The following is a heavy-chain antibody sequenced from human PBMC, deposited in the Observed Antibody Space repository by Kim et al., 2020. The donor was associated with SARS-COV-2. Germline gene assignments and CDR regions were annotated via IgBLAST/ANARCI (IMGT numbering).Heavy chain of an antibody. J-gene: IGHJ4*02. CDR3: AKTLEVPSVMSYFDS. V-gene: IGHV3-23*01. CDR2: IFDNGHTT. CDR1: GFTFSNSV. Sequence: GGSLRLSCAASGFTFSNSVMGWVRQVPGKGLEWVSVIFDNGHTTYYADSVKGRFTISRDNSKNTLYLQMSSLRADDTAVYYCAKTLEVPSVMSYFDSWGQGALVTVSS. D-gene: IGHD3-16*01.